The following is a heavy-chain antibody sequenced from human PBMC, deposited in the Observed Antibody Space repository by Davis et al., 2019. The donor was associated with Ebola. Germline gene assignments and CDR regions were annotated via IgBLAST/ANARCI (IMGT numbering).Heavy chain of an antibody. Sequence: SETLSLTCAVYGGSFSGYYWSWIRQPPGKGLEWIGEINHSGSTNYNPSLKSRVTISVDTSKNQFSLKLSSVTAADTAVYYCARLPSHSSGYYRYWGQGTLVTVSS. D-gene: IGHD3-22*01. CDR2: INHSGST. CDR3: ARLPSHSSGYYRY. J-gene: IGHJ4*02. V-gene: IGHV4-34*01. CDR1: GGSFSGYY.